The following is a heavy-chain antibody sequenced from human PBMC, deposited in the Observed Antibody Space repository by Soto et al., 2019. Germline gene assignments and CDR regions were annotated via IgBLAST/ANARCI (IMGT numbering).Heavy chain of an antibody. CDR1: GYTFTSYD. V-gene: IGHV1-3*01. J-gene: IGHJ6*02. CDR2: INAGNGNT. Sequence: ASVKVSCKASGYTFTSYDINWVRQAPGQRLEWMGWINAGNGNTKYSQKFQGRVTITRDTSASTAYMELSSLRSEDTAVYYCAREGTTVTTYYYYGMDVWGQGTTVTVSS. D-gene: IGHD4-17*01. CDR3: AREGTTVTTYYYYGMDV.